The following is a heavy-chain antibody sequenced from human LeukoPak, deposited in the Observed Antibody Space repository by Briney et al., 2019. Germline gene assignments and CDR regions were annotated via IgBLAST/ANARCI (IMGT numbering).Heavy chain of an antibody. CDR2: IIPILGIA. V-gene: IGHV1-69*04. CDR3: ATETYYYYYGMDV. CDR1: GGTFTSYD. Sequence: SVKVSCKASGGTFTSYDINWVRQATGQGLEWMGRIIPILGIANYAQKFQGRVTITADKSTSTAYMELSSLRSEDTAVYYCATETYYYYYGMDVWGQGTTVTVSS. J-gene: IGHJ6*02.